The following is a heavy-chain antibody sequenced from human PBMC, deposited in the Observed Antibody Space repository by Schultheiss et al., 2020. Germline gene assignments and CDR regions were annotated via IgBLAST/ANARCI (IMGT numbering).Heavy chain of an antibody. CDR2: IDWDDDK. CDR1: GFSLSTSGVG. J-gene: IGHJ3*02. CDR3: ARGITIFGVVNDAFDI. D-gene: IGHD3-3*01. V-gene: IGHV2-70*04. Sequence: SGPTLVKPTQTLTLTCTFSGFSLSTSGVGVGWIRQPPGKALEWLARIDWDDDKFYSPSLKTRLTISKDTSKNQVVLTMTNMDPVDTATYYCARGITIFGVVNDAFDIWGQGTMVTVSS.